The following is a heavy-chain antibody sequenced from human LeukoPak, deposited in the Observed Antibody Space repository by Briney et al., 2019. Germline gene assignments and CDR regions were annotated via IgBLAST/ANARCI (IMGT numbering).Heavy chain of an antibody. J-gene: IGHJ4*02. CDR1: GFSLSTSGMC. CDR3: ARTSTSCYSHLLGAFDY. V-gene: IGHV2-70*11. Sequence: SGPTLVNPTQTLTLTCTFSGFSLSTSGMCVSWIRQPPGKALEWLARIDWDDDKYYSTSLKTRLTISKDTSKNQVVLTMTNMDPVDTATYYCARTSTSCYSHLLGAFDYWGQGTLVTVSS. D-gene: IGHD2-2*01. CDR2: IDWDDDK.